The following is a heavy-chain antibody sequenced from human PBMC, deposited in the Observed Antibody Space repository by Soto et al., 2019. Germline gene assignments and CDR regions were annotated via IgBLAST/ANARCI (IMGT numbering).Heavy chain of an antibody. CDR2: ISSSGSTI. J-gene: IGHJ4*02. Sequence: QVQLVESGGGLVKPGGSLRLSCAASGFTFSDYYMNWIRQAPGKGLEWVSYISSSGSTIYYADSVKGRFTISRDNAKNTPYLQMNSLRAEDTAVYYCARGPYDYVWGSNPPHFDYWGQGTLVTVSS. D-gene: IGHD3-16*02. CDR3: ARGPYDYVWGSNPPHFDY. V-gene: IGHV3-11*01. CDR1: GFTFSDYY.